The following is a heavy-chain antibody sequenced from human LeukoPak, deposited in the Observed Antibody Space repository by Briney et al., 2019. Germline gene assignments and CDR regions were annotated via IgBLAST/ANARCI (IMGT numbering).Heavy chain of an antibody. J-gene: IGHJ4*02. D-gene: IGHD3-16*01. Sequence: PGRSLRLSCAASGFTFSSYAMHWVRQAPGKGLEYVSSISSNGGSTTYANSVKGRFTISRDNSKNTLYLQMGSLRAEDMAVYYCARACHIGEVWDYFDYWGQGTLVTVSS. CDR3: ARACHIGEVWDYFDY. CDR1: GFTFSSYA. V-gene: IGHV3-64*01. CDR2: ISSNGGST.